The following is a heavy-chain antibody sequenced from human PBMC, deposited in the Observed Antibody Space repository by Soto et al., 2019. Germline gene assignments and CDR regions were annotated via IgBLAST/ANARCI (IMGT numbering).Heavy chain of an antibody. CDR2: IYPGDSDT. Sequence: GESLKISCKGSGYSFTSYWIGWVRQMPGKGLEWIVIIYPGDSDTRYSPSFQGQVTISADKSISTAYLQWSSLKASDTAMYYCARQGGYNWNQIYYYYGMGVGGQGTTVTVSS. J-gene: IGHJ6*02. CDR1: GYSFTSYW. V-gene: IGHV5-51*01. CDR3: ARQGGYNWNQIYYYYGMGV. D-gene: IGHD1-20*01.